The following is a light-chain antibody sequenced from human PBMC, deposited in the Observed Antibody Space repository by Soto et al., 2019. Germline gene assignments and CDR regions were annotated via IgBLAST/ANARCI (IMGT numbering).Light chain of an antibody. V-gene: IGKV1-5*01. Sequence: DIQMTQSPSTLSASVGDRVTITCRAIQSISSRLAWYQQKPGKATKILIYDASNLESGVPSRFSASGSRTEFTLTISSLQPDDFATYYCQQYNSYSLTFGGGTKVEIK. CDR3: QQYNSYSLT. CDR2: DAS. CDR1: QSISSR. J-gene: IGKJ4*01.